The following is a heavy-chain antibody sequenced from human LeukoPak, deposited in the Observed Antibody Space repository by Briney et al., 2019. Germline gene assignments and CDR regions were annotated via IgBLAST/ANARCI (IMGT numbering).Heavy chain of an antibody. CDR1: GGSFRGYY. V-gene: IGHV4-34*01. CDR2: INHSGIT. J-gene: IGHJ5*02. CDR3: AREKAEYCSGGSCYQTGWFDP. D-gene: IGHD2-15*01. Sequence: SETLSLPCAVYGGSFRGYYWSWIRQPPGKGLEWIGEINHSGITNYNPSLKSRVTIPVDTSKNQFSLKLSSVTAADTAVYYCAREKAEYCSGGSCYQTGWFDPGGQGTLVTVSS.